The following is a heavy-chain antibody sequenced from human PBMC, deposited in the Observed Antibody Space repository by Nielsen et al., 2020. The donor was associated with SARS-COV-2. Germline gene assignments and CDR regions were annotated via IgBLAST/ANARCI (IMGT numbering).Heavy chain of an antibody. J-gene: IGHJ6*02. Sequence: GSLRLSCVGSGFTFSRYTMHWVRQAPGKGLEWVAAISYDGSHKYYADSVRGRFTISRDNSKNTLYLQMNSLRAEDTAVYYCARDSAVVAATPGMDVWGQGTTVTVSS. V-gene: IGHV3-30*04. D-gene: IGHD2-15*01. CDR2: ISYDGSHK. CDR3: ARDSAVVAATPGMDV. CDR1: GFTFSRYT.